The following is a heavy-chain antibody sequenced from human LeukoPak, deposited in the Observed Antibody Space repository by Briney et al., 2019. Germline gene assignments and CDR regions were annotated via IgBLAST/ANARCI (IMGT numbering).Heavy chain of an antibody. CDR1: GFSFSSYR. CDR3: ARSIHTRYYFDY. D-gene: IGHD2-21*01. CDR2: ISSISSHI. V-gene: IGHV3-21*01. J-gene: IGHJ4*02. Sequence: SGGSLILSCAASGFSFSSYRMNWVRPAPGKGLEWVSSISSISSHIYHADSVKGPFTIARDNAKNSLYLQMNSLRAKDTAVYYCARSIHTRYYFDYWGQGALVTVSS.